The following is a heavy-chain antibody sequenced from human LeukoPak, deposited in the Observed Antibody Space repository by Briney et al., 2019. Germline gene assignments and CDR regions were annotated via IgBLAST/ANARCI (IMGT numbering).Heavy chain of an antibody. CDR2: IIPIFGTA. V-gene: IGHV1-69*05. CDR3: ARGPPGVPQGMATYYFDY. CDR1: GGTFSSYA. J-gene: IGHJ4*02. D-gene: IGHD5-12*01. Sequence: GASVKVSCKASGGTFSSYAISWVRQAPGQGLEWMGGIIPIFGTANYAQKFQGRVMITTDESTSTAYMELRSLRSEDTAVYYCARGPPGVPQGMATYYFDYWGQGTLVTVSS.